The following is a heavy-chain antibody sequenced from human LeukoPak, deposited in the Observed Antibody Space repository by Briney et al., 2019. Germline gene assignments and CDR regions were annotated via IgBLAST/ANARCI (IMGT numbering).Heavy chain of an antibody. CDR1: GFTFSNFG. Sequence: GGSLRLSCSASGFTFSNFGMHWVRQAPGKGLEWVAFLRSDGSNKKYTDSVKGRFTISRDNSNNTLYLQMTGLRAEDTAFYYCAKPMTTVTPVDFWGQGALVTVSS. J-gene: IGHJ4*02. V-gene: IGHV3-30*02. D-gene: IGHD4-17*01. CDR2: LRSDGSNK. CDR3: AKPMTTVTPVDF.